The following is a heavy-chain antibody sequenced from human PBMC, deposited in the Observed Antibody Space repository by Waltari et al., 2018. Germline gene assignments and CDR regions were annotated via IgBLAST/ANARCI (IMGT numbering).Heavy chain of an antibody. CDR1: GGSFSGYY. Sequence: QVQLQQWGAGLLKPSETLSLTCAVYGGSFSGYYWSWIRQPPGKGLEWIGEINHSGSTNYNPSLKSRVTRSVDTSKNQFSLKLSSVTAADTAVYYCARGPLLWRRGQGFDPWGQGTLVIVSS. V-gene: IGHV4-34*01. D-gene: IGHD3-10*01. J-gene: IGHJ5*02. CDR3: ARGPLLWRRGQGFDP. CDR2: INHSGST.